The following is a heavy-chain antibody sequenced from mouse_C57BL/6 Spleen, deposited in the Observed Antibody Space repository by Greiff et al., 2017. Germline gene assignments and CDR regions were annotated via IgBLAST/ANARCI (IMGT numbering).Heavy chain of an antibody. D-gene: IGHD3-2*02. CDR1: GFTFSSYA. J-gene: IGHJ2*01. V-gene: IGHV5-4*01. CDR3: ARVGSGYGY. Sequence: EVQLQESGGGLVKPGGSLKLSCAASGFTFSSYAMSWVRQTPEKRLEWVATISDGGSYTYYPDNVKGRFTISRDNAKNNLYLQMSHLKSEDTAMYYCARVGSGYGYWGQGTTLTVSS. CDR2: ISDGGSYT.